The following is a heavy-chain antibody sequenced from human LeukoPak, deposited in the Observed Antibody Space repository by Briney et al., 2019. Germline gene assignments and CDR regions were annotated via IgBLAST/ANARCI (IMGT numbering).Heavy chain of an antibody. D-gene: IGHD1-26*01. V-gene: IGHV3-21*04. Sequence: GGSLRLSCAASGFTFSRYSMNWVRQAPGKGLEWVSSISSSSSYIYYADSVKGRFTISRDNAKNSLYLQMNSLRAEDTAVYYCATSGNYHIGWFDPWGQGTLVTVSS. CDR3: ATSGNYHIGWFDP. CDR1: GFTFSRYS. CDR2: ISSSSSYI. J-gene: IGHJ5*02.